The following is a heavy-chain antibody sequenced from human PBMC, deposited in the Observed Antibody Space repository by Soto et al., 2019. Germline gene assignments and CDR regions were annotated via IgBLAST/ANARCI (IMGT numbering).Heavy chain of an antibody. V-gene: IGHV1-18*01. Sequence: QVRLVQSGPEVKKPGASVKVSCKASGYTFSNNGIGWVRQAPGQGLEWMGWISAYSGNTIYAQKFQCRVTMTTDTSTSTDYMDLRSLRADDTAVYYCARKGGEWEPADYWGQGTLVTVSS. CDR2: ISAYSGNT. J-gene: IGHJ4*02. CDR1: GYTFSNNG. CDR3: ARKGGEWEPADY. D-gene: IGHD1-26*01.